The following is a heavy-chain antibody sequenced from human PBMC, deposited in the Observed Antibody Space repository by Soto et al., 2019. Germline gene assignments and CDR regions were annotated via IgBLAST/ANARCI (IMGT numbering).Heavy chain of an antibody. V-gene: IGHV5-51*01. CDR1: GYSFTSYW. Sequence: PGESLKISCKGSGYSFTSYWIGWVRQMPGKGLEWMGIIYPGDSDTRYSPSFQGQVTISADKSISTAYLQWSSLKASDTAMYYCARYPYDYVLNQLQLPDYWGQGTLVTVSS. CDR2: IYPGDSDT. CDR3: ARYPYDYVLNQLQLPDY. D-gene: IGHD3-16*01. J-gene: IGHJ4*02.